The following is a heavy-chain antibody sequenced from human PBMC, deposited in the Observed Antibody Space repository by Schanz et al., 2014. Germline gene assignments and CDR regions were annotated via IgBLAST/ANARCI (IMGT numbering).Heavy chain of an antibody. V-gene: IGHV3-66*01. CDR3: ARDGNYYGSRNYYKTPYYFDY. CDR2: IYASGAT. CDR1: GFTVSSDH. Sequence: EVQLVESGGGFVQPGGSLGFSCVVSGFTVSSDHMSWVRQAPGKGLEWVSTIYASGATYYADSVKRRFTISRDISKNTLHLQVTSLRAEDTAIYYCARDGNYYGSRNYYKTPYYFDYWGQGTLVTVSS. J-gene: IGHJ4*02. D-gene: IGHD3-10*01.